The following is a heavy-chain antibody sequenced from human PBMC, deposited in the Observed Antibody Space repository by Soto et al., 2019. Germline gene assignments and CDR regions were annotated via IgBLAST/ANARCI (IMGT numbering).Heavy chain of an antibody. D-gene: IGHD2-2*01. V-gene: IGHV4-34*01. CDR2: INHSGST. J-gene: IGHJ6*03. Sequence: SETRSLTCAVYGGSFSGYYWSWIRQPPGKGLEWIGEINHSGSTNYNPSLKSRVTISVDTSKNQFSLKLSSVTAADTAVYYCARARGAVGRGGPRAPRCSSTSCYVPSSGHMDVWGKGTTVTVSS. CDR3: ARARGAVGRGGPRAPRCSSTSCYVPSSGHMDV. CDR1: GGSFSGYY.